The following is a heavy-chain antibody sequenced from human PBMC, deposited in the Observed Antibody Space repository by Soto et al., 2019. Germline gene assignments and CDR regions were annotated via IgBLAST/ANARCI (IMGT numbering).Heavy chain of an antibody. CDR1: GGPISSGGYY. CDR2: IYYNGST. J-gene: IGHJ6*02. Sequence: SETLSLTCTVSGGPISSGGYYWSWIRQHPGKGLEWIGYIYYNGSTYYNPSLKSRVTISVDTSRNQFSLKLSSVTAADTAVYYCAHDGPAYGMDVWGQGTTVTVSS. D-gene: IGHD3-16*01. V-gene: IGHV4-31*03. CDR3: AHDGPAYGMDV.